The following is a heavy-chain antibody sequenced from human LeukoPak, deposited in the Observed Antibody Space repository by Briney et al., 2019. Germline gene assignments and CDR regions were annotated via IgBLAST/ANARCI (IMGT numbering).Heavy chain of an antibody. CDR2: IYTSGST. CDR3: ARVRGGYSAWFDP. D-gene: IGHD1-1*01. J-gene: IGHJ5*02. Sequence: SQTLSLTCTVSGGSISSGSYYWSWIRQPAGKGLEWIGRIYTSGSTNYNPSLKSRVTISVDTSKNQFSLKLSSVTAADTAVYYCARVRGGYSAWFDPWGQGTLVTVSS. V-gene: IGHV4-61*02. CDR1: GGSISSGSYY.